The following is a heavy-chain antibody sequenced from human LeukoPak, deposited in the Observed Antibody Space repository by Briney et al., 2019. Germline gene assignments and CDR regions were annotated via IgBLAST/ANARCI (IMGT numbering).Heavy chain of an antibody. V-gene: IGHV3-21*01. CDR2: ISSSSSYI. CDR1: GFIFSSYS. J-gene: IGHJ4*02. D-gene: IGHD3-22*01. CDR3: AREDYYDSSGHPPFFDY. Sequence: GGSLRLSCVASGFIFSSYSMNWVRQAPRKGLEWVSSISSSSSYIYYADSVKGRFTISRDNAKNSLYLQMNSLRAEDTAVYYCAREDYYDSSGHPPFFDYWGQGTLVTGSS.